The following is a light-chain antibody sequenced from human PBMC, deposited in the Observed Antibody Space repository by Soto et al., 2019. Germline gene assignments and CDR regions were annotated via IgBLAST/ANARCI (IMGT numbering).Light chain of an antibody. CDR3: SSYSTTSTLV. CDR1: SSDVGGYDY. V-gene: IGLV2-14*01. CDR2: EVN. J-gene: IGLJ1*01. Sequence: QSVLTQPASVSGSPGQSVTISCTGASSDVGGYDYVSWYQQHPGKAPKLILYEVNIRPSGVSNHFSGSKSGNTASLIISGLQSDDEADYYCSSYSTTSTLVFGSGTKGTVL.